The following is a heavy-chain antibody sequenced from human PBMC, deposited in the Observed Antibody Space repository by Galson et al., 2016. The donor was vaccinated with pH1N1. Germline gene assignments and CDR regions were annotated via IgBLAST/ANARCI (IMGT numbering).Heavy chain of an antibody. Sequence: SLRLSCAASGFPFSNYWMHWVRQAPGKGLVWVARIDNDGRGTSHADSVRGRFAISRENAENMLYLQMNSLRNDDTAVYYCARNWWGIDYWGQGTLVTVSS. CDR1: GFPFSNYW. V-gene: IGHV3-74*01. D-gene: IGHD2-15*01. J-gene: IGHJ4*02. CDR2: IDNDGRGT. CDR3: ARNWWGIDY.